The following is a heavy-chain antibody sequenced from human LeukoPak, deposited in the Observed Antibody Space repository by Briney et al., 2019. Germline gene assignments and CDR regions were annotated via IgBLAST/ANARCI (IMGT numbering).Heavy chain of an antibody. J-gene: IGHJ6*02. V-gene: IGHV3-7*03. CDR1: GFTFSSYW. CDR2: INRNGNVN. D-gene: IGHD3-16*01. CDR3: ARGGGLDV. Sequence: HTGGSLRLSCAAPGFTFSSYWMNWARQAPGKGLEWVASINRNGNVNYYVDSVKGRFTISRDNAKNSLYLQMSSLRAEDTAVYFCARGGGLDVWGQGATVTVSS.